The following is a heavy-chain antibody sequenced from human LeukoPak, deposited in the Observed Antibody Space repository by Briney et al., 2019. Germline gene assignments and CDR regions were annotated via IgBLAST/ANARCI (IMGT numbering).Heavy chain of an antibody. V-gene: IGHV3-7*01. Sequence: GGSLRLSCAASGFSFSSYWMSWVRQAPGKGLEWVAYIKPDGSEKYYVDSVRGRFTISRDNAKNSLYLQMNSLRAEDTAVYYCARDGGNYFDYGGQGTLVTVS. CDR3: ARDGGNYFDY. CDR2: IKPDGSEK. D-gene: IGHD3-16*01. CDR1: GFSFSSYW. J-gene: IGHJ4*02.